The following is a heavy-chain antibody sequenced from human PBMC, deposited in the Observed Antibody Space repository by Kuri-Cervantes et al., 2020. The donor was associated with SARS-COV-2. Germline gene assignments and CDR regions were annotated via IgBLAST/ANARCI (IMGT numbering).Heavy chain of an antibody. CDR2: IDSSSYYI. V-gene: IGHV3-21*01. D-gene: IGHD7-27*01. CDR1: GFTFSGYS. J-gene: IGHJ4*02. CDR3: AREEGGELGEAFDY. Sequence: GESLKISCVASGFTFSGYSMNWIRQAPGKGLEWVAPIDSSSYYIYHADSVKGRLTISRDNAKTSLYLQMNSLKPEDTAVYYCAREEGGELGEAFDYWGQGALVTVSS.